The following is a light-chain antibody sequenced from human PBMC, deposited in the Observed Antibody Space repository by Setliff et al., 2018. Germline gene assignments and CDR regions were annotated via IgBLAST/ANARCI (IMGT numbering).Light chain of an antibody. Sequence: QSVLTQPASVSGSPGQSIAVSCTGSGSDVGAYKFVSWYQRRPGKAPRLMIYDVSNRPSGVSDRFSGSKSGNTASLTISGLQAEDEADYYCCSYTGTSTPYVFGTGTKVTVL. CDR2: DVS. V-gene: IGLV2-14*01. J-gene: IGLJ1*01. CDR3: CSYTGTSTPYV. CDR1: GSDVGAYKF.